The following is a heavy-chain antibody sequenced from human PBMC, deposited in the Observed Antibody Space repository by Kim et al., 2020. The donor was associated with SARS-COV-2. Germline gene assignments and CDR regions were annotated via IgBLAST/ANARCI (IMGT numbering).Heavy chain of an antibody. V-gene: IGHV1-46*01. CDR2: INPSGGST. CDR3: ARDQGSSGSYFYYYYGMDV. Sequence: ASVKVSCKASGYTFTSYYMHWVRQAPGQGLEWMGIINPSGGSTSYAQKFQGRVTMTRDTSTSTVYMELSSLRSEDTAVYYCARDQGSSGSYFYYYYGMDVWGQGTTVTVSS. J-gene: IGHJ6*02. D-gene: IGHD1-26*01. CDR1: GYTFTSYY.